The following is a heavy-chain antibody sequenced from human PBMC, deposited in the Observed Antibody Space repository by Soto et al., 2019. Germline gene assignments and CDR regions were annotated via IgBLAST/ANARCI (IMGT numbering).Heavy chain of an antibody. D-gene: IGHD6-13*01. V-gene: IGHV3-33*01. CDR3: ARGDKAAAGSPATFDY. J-gene: IGHJ4*02. Sequence: GGSLRLSCAASGFTFSSYGMHWVRQAPGKGLEWVAVIWYDGSNKYYADSVKGRFTISRDNSKNTLYLQMNSLRAEDTAVYYCARGDKAAAGSPATFDYWGQGT. CDR2: IWYDGSNK. CDR1: GFTFSSYG.